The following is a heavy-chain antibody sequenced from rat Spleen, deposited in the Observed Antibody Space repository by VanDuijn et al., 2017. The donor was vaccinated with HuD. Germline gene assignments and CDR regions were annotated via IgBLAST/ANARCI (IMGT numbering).Heavy chain of an antibody. CDR3: TRHDYSGVITNWFAY. CDR1: GFTFSDHF. J-gene: IGHJ3*01. V-gene: IGHV5-29*01. CDR2: ISYDGNTT. D-gene: IGHD1-4*01. Sequence: EVQLVESGGGLVQPGGSLKLSCAASGFTFSDHFMAWVRQAPAKGLEWVATISYDGNTTYYRNSVKGRFTISSDDAKTTLYLQMDSLRSEDTATYYCTRHDYSGVITNWFAYWGQGTLVTVSS.